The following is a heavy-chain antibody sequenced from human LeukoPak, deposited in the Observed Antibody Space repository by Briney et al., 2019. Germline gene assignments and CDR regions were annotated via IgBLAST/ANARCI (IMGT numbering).Heavy chain of an antibody. V-gene: IGHV5-51*01. CDR2: IYTADSDT. Sequence: GESLKISCKGSGYTFTNYWIGWVRQMPGKGLEWMGIIYTADSDTRYSPSFEGQVTISADESISTAHLQLSSLKASDTAIYYCAKGFSGTYYGMDVWGQGTTVTVSS. D-gene: IGHD3-10*01. CDR3: AKGFSGTYYGMDV. CDR1: GYTFTNYW. J-gene: IGHJ6*02.